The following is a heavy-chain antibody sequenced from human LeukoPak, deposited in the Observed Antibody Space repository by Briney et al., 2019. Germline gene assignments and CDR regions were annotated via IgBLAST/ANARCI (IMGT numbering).Heavy chain of an antibody. CDR2: IYSGGNT. D-gene: IGHD3-22*01. J-gene: IGHJ4*02. V-gene: IGHV4-4*07. CDR3: ARRVHYYDTSGYSYYFDY. CDR1: GGSISSYS. Sequence: SETLSLTCTVSGGSISSYSWSWIRQPAGKGLEWIGRIYSGGNTNYNPSLKSRVTISVDTSKNHFSLKLSSVTAADTAVYYCARRVHYYDTSGYSYYFDYWGQGTLVTVSS.